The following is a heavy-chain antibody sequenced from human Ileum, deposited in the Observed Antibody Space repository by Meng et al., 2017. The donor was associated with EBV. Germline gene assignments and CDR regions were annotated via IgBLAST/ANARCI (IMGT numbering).Heavy chain of an antibody. CDR3: ARRGSYGGGCDY. V-gene: IGHV4-34*01. CDR2: INPSEGT. J-gene: IGHJ4*02. CDR1: GGSFTDYY. D-gene: IGHD1-26*01. Sequence: VRLRQWGAGLLKPSETLSLTCAVYGGSFTDYYWTWIRQPPGKGLEWIGEINPSEGTNYNPSLKSRVTISVDTSKNQFSLKMNSLTAADTAIYYCARRGSYGGGCDYWGQGTLVTVSS.